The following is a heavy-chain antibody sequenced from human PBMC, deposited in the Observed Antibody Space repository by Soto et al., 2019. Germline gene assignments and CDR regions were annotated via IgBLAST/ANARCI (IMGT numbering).Heavy chain of an antibody. CDR2: IKPDGSEK. CDR3: ARGVRARY. CDR1: GFTFSNYW. V-gene: IGHV3-7*04. Sequence: EVQLVESGGGLVQPGESLRLSCAASGFTFSNYWMSWVRQAPGKGLEWVANIKPDGSEKYYVDSVKGRFTISRDNAKNSPYLQMNSLKAEYTAVYYCARGVRARYWGQGTLVTVSS. J-gene: IGHJ4*02. D-gene: IGHD2-21*01.